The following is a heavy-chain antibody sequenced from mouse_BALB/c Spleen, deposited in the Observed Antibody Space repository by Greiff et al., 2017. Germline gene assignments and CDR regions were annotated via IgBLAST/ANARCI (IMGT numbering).Heavy chain of an antibody. CDR3: ARNYGSSYFDV. Sequence: EVQLVESGPGLVKPSQTVSLTCTVTGISITTGNYRWSWIRQFPGNKLEWIGYIYYSGTITYNPSLTSRTTITRDTSKNQFFLEMNSLTAEDTATYYCARNYGSSYFDVWGAGTTVTVSS. V-gene: IGHV3-5*02. CDR1: GISITTGNYR. D-gene: IGHD1-1*01. J-gene: IGHJ1*01. CDR2: IYYSGTI.